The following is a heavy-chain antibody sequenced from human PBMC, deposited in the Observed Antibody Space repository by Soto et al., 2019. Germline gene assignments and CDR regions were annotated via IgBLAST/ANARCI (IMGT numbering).Heavy chain of an antibody. CDR2: ISSSSSYI. CDR3: ARIQLGYDAFDI. D-gene: IGHD2-15*01. Sequence: TVGSRRFSGAASGVPFASHRINCVRQAPGEWLEWVSSISSSSSYIYYADSVKGRFTISRDNAKNSLYLQMNSLRAEDTAVYYSARIQLGYDAFDIWGQGTIVTVS. J-gene: IGHJ3*02. CDR1: GVPFASHR. V-gene: IGHV3-21*01.